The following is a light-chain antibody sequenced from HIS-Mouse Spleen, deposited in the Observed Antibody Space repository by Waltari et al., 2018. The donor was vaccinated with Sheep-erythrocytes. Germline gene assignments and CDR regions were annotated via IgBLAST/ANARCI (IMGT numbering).Light chain of an antibody. CDR1: SVHSSYA. Sequence: QLVLTQSPSASASLGASVKLTCTLSSVHSSYAIARHQQQPEKGPRYLMKLNSDGSHSKGDGIPDRFSGSSSGAERYLTISSLQSEDEADYYCQTWGTGIHVVFGGGTKLTVL. V-gene: IGLV4-69*01. CDR2: LNSDGSH. CDR3: QTWGTGIHVV. J-gene: IGLJ2*01.